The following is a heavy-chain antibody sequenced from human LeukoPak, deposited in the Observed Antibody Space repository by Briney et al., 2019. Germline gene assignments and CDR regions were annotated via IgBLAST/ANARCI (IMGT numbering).Heavy chain of an antibody. D-gene: IGHD6-6*01. V-gene: IGHV4-59*01. Sequence: SETLSLTCTVSGGSISTYYWGWIRQPPGKGLEWIGYIYYSGSTNYNPSLKSRVTISVDTSKNQFSLKLSSVTAADTAVYYCAREEYSSSSGFDYWGQGTLVTVSS. J-gene: IGHJ4*02. CDR3: AREEYSSSSGFDY. CDR2: IYYSGST. CDR1: GGSISTYY.